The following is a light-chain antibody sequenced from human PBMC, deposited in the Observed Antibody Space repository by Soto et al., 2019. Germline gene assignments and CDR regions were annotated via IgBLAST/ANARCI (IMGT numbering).Light chain of an antibody. Sequence: EIVMTQSPATLSLSPGERATLSCRASQSVSSSFLTWYQQKPGQAPRLLIFGASTRATGIPDRFSGSGSGTEFTLTISSLQSEDFAVYYCQQYNNWPPETFGQGTKVDIK. J-gene: IGKJ1*01. CDR3: QQYNNWPPET. CDR1: QSVSSS. V-gene: IGKV3-15*01. CDR2: GAS.